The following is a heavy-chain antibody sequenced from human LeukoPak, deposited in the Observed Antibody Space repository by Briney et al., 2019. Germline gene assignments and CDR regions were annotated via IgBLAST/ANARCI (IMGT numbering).Heavy chain of an antibody. J-gene: IGHJ4*02. CDR1: GYTFTGYY. CDR3: AKDISPNDNSWSGTDY. V-gene: IGHV1-2*02. CDR2: INPNSGGT. Sequence: GASVKVSCKASGYTFTGYYMHWVRQAPGQGLEWMGWINPNSGGTNYAQKFQGRVTMTRDTSISTAYRELSRLRSDDTAVFYCAKDISPNDNSWSGTDYWGQGTLVTVSS. D-gene: IGHD6-13*01.